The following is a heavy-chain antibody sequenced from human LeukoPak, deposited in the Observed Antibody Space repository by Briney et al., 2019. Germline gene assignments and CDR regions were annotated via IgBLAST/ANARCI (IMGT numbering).Heavy chain of an antibody. CDR3: ARRFNSVWYFDY. D-gene: IGHD6-19*01. Sequence: SETLSLTCTVSGGSISSTGYYWGWIRQPPGKGLEWIGSMYYSGSTYYNPSLKSRVTISVDTSKNQFSLKLSSVTAADTAVYFCARRFNSVWYFDYWGQGTLVTVSS. V-gene: IGHV4-39*01. J-gene: IGHJ4*02. CDR1: GGSISSTGYY. CDR2: MYYSGST.